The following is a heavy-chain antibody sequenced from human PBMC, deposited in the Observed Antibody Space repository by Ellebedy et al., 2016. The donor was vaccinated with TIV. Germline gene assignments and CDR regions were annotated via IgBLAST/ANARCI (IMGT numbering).Heavy chain of an antibody. CDR2: MYSGGDT. Sequence: GESLKISCVASEFTVSDNYMSWVRQAPGKGLEWVSVMYSGGDTFYADSVKGRFTISRDNSKNTLYLQMNSLRVDDTAMYYCARYRVYGDVDSWGRGSLVTVSS. J-gene: IGHJ5*01. V-gene: IGHV3-66*01. CDR3: ARYRVYGDVDS. CDR1: EFTVSDNY. D-gene: IGHD5/OR15-5a*01.